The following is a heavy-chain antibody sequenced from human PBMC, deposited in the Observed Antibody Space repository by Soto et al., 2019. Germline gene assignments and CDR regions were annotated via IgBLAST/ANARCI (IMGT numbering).Heavy chain of an antibody. V-gene: IGHV1-69*13. Sequence: SVKVSCKASGGTFSNYPISWVRQAPGQGLEWMGGIIPIFGTVNYAQKFQGRVTITADESTSTAYMELSSLRSEDTAVYYCARGNHRWLQLWYFELWGRGTLVTVSS. CDR2: IIPIFGTV. J-gene: IGHJ2*01. D-gene: IGHD5-12*01. CDR3: ARGNHRWLQLWYFEL. CDR1: GGTFSNYP.